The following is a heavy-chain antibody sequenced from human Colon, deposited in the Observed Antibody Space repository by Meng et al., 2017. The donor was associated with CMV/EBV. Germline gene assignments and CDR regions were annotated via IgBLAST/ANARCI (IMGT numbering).Heavy chain of an antibody. CDR2: IYHNGDT. CDR3: SRITIFNNFFDP. J-gene: IGHJ5*02. CDR1: GASVRRTSHY. D-gene: IGHD3-3*01. V-gene: IGHV4-61*01. Sequence: VSGASVRRTSHYWSWIRQPPGKGLEWIGYIYHNGDTNYNPSLKSRVSLSLDTSNNQFSLHLSSVTAADTAMYYCSRITIFNNFFDPWGQGTLVTVSS.